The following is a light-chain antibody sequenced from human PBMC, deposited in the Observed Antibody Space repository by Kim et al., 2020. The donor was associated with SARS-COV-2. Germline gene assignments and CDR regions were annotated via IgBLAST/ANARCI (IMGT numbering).Light chain of an antibody. J-gene: IGKJ4*01. CDR1: HRVSSN. CDR3: QEYNNWPALS. CDR2: DTS. V-gene: IGKV3D-15*01. Sequence: VSSGERAPHSFRARHRVSSNVAWYQQKPGQAPRLLIYDTSIRASGIPARFSGSGSGTEFTLTISSLQSEDFAVYYCQEYNNWPALSFGGGTTLEI.